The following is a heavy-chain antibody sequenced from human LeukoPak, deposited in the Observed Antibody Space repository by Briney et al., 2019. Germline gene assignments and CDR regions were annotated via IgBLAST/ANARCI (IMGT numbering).Heavy chain of an antibody. V-gene: IGHV1-2*02. J-gene: IGHJ4*02. D-gene: IGHD2-2*02. CDR1: GYTFTGYY. CDR3: ARDPYCSSTSCYNDY. Sequence: ASVKVSCKASGYTFTGYYMHWVRQAPGQGLEGMGWINPNSGGTNYAQKFQGRVTMTRDTSISTAYMELSRLRSDDTAVYYCARDPYCSSTSCYNDYWGQGTLVTVSS. CDR2: INPNSGGT.